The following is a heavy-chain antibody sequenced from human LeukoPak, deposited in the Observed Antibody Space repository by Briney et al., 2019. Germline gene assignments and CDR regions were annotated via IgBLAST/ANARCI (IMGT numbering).Heavy chain of an antibody. J-gene: IGHJ3*02. Sequence: GGSLRLSCAASGFTFSSYGMHWVRQAPGKGLEWVAFIRYDGSNKYYADSVKGRFTISRDNSKNTLYLQMNSLRAEDTAVYYCARGSGTYDILTGYYFAFDIWGQGTMVTVSS. CDR3: ARGSGTYDILTGYYFAFDI. D-gene: IGHD3-9*01. V-gene: IGHV3-30*02. CDR1: GFTFSSYG. CDR2: IRYDGSNK.